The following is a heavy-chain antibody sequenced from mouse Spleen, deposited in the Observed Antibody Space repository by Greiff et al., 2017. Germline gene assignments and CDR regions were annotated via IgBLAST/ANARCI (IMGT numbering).Heavy chain of an antibody. V-gene: IGHV5-17*02. Sequence: EVKLVESGGGLVQPGGSRKLSCAASGFTFSSFGMHWVRQAPEKGLEWVAYISSGSSTIYYADTVKGRFTISRDNPKNTLFLQMTSLRSEDTAMYYCARRKLYGYDRGDYAMDYWGQGTSVTVSS. J-gene: IGHJ4*01. CDR3: ARRKLYGYDRGDYAMDY. CDR1: GFTFSSFG. D-gene: IGHD2-2*01. CDR2: ISSGSSTI.